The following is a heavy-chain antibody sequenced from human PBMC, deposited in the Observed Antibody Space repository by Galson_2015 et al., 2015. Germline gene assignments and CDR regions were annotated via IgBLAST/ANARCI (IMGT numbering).Heavy chain of an antibody. CDR3: ARDFGYSSMDV. CDR2: ISGTSSDI. CDR1: GFTSRDYY. D-gene: IGHD6-13*01. Sequence: SLRLSCAASGFTSRDYYMSWIRQAPGKGLEWVSYISGTSSDIYYADSVKGRFTISRDNAKNSLYLQMNSLRAEDTAVYYCARDFGYSSMDVWGHGTTVTVSS. V-gene: IGHV3-11*01. J-gene: IGHJ6*02.